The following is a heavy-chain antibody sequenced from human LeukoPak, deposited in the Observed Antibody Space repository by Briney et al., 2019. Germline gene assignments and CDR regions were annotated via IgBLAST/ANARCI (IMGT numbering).Heavy chain of an antibody. V-gene: IGHV1-8*01. Sequence: ASVKVSCKASGYTFTSYDINWVRQATGQGLEWMGWMNPNSGNTGYAQKFQGRVTMTRNTSISTAYMELSSLRSEDTAVYYCARASIGYCTAYCYYMDVWGKGTTVTVSS. CDR3: ARASIGYCTAYCYYMDV. D-gene: IGHD2-8*01. J-gene: IGHJ6*03. CDR1: GYTFTSYD. CDR2: MNPNSGNT.